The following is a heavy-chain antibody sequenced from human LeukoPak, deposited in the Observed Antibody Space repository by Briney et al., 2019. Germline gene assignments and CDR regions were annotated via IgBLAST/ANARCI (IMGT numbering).Heavy chain of an antibody. Sequence: GASVKVSCKASGYTFTGHGISWVRQAPGQGLEWMRWISVYTTNTAYTERLQDRITMTTDPSTSTAYLELRSLRFDDTAVYYCARRHVDHGADHWGQGTLVTVST. CDR2: ISVYTTNT. CDR1: GYTFTGHG. D-gene: IGHD4/OR15-4a*01. J-gene: IGHJ5*02. CDR3: ARRHVDHGADH. V-gene: IGHV1-18*01.